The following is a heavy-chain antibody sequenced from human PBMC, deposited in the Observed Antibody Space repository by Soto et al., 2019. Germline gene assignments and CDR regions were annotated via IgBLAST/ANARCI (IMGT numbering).Heavy chain of an antibody. CDR2: IYYSVST. CDR1: GGSISSGGYY. CDR3: ARATHYDFWSGYDTYYYYYYYMDV. J-gene: IGHJ6*03. Sequence: QVQLQESGPGLVKPSQTLSLTCTVSGGSISSGGYYWSWIRQHPGKGLEWIGYIYYSVSTYYNPSLKSRVTISVDTSKNQFSLKLSSVTAADTAVYYCARATHYDFWSGYDTYYYYYYYMDVWGKGTTVTVSS. V-gene: IGHV4-31*03. D-gene: IGHD3-3*01.